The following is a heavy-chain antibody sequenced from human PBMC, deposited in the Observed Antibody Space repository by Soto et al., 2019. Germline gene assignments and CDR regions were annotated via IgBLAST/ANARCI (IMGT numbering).Heavy chain of an antibody. J-gene: IGHJ4*02. V-gene: IGHV1-69*13. CDR3: ASPYYDILTGYYTGLGY. Sequence: SVKVSCKASGGTFSSYAISWVRQAPGQGLEWMGGIIPIFGTANYAQKFQGRVTITADESTSTAYMELSSLRSEDTAVYYCASPYYDILTGYYTGLGYWGQGTLVTVSS. CDR2: IIPIFGTA. CDR1: GGTFSSYA. D-gene: IGHD3-9*01.